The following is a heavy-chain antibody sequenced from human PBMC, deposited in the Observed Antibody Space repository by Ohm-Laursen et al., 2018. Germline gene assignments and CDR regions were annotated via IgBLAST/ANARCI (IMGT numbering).Heavy chain of an antibody. CDR1: GFTFSNAW. CDR3: TTLTYSSSWYFDY. D-gene: IGHD6-13*01. V-gene: IGHV3-15*01. Sequence: LRLSCSASGFTFSNAWMSWVRQAPGKGLEWVGRIKSKTDGGTTDYAAPVKGRFTISRDDSKNTLYLQMNSLKTEDTAVYYCTTLTYSSSWYFDYWGQGTLVTVSS. J-gene: IGHJ4*02. CDR2: IKSKTDGGTT.